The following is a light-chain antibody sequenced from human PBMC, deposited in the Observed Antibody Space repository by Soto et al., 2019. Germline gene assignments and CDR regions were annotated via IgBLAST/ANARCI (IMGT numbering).Light chain of an antibody. CDR1: QTIVDW. CDR3: LHEYNYPWT. Sequence: DIQMTQSPSILSASVGDRVTVACRASQTIVDWLAWYQQKPGQAPKLLIFGASTLHSGVPSRFSGSGSGTRFTLTITSLQPEDVATYYCLHEYNYPWTFGQGTKVDIK. CDR2: GAS. J-gene: IGKJ1*01. V-gene: IGKV1-5*01.